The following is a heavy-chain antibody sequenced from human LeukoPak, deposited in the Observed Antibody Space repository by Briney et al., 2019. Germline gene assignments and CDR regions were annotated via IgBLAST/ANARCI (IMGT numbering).Heavy chain of an antibody. CDR3: ARGDTETIHLDY. V-gene: IGHV3-48*03. CDR2: ISSSGSTT. CDR1: GFTFRSYE. J-gene: IGHJ4*02. D-gene: IGHD5-18*01. Sequence: GGSLRLSCAASGFTFRSYEMNWVRQAPGKGLEWVPYISSSGSTTYYADSVKGRFTISRDNAKKSLYLQMNSLRAEDTALYYCARGDTETIHLDYWGQGSLVTVSS.